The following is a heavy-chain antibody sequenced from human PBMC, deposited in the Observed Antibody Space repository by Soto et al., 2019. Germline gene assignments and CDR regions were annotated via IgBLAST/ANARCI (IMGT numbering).Heavy chain of an antibody. D-gene: IGHD2-2*01. J-gene: IGHJ4*02. CDR3: ARDPEVCSSTNCHFDY. CDR1: GYTFISNY. Sequence: QVQLVQSGAEVKKPGASVKISCKASGYTFISNYVYWVRQAPGQGLEWMGIINPRGASTSYAQKCQGRVTMTSDTSTSTVYMDLISLTSDDTAVYYCARDPEVCSSTNCHFDYWGQGALVTVSS. CDR2: INPRGAST. V-gene: IGHV1-46*01.